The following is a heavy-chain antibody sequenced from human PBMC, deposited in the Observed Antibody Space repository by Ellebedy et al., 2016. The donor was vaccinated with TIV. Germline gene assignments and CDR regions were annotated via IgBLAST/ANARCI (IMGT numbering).Heavy chain of an antibody. D-gene: IGHD6-6*01. J-gene: IGHJ3*02. CDR3: ARGEPLGSSRKDVLSAFDI. CDR2: MNPNSGNT. Sequence: ASVKVSXXASGYTFTSYDINWVRQATGQGLEWMGWMNPNSGNTGYAQKFQGRVTMTRNTSISTAYMELSSLRSEDTAVYYCARGEPLGSSRKDVLSAFDIWGQGTMVTVSS. V-gene: IGHV1-8*01. CDR1: GYTFTSYD.